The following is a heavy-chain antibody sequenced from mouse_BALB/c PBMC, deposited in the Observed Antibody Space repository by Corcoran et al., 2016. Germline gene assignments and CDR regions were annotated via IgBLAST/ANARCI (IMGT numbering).Heavy chain of an antibody. CDR3: AREGVYYGNYEAMDY. V-gene: IGHV14-3*02. J-gene: IGHJ4*01. CDR2: IDPANGNT. CDR1: GFNIKDTY. D-gene: IGHD2-1*01. Sequence: EVQLQQSGAELVKPGASVKLSCTASGFNIKDTYMHWVKQRPEQGLEWIGRIDPANGNTKYDPKFQGKATITADTSSNTAYLQLSSLTSEDTAVYYCAREGVYYGNYEAMDYWGQGTSVTVSS.